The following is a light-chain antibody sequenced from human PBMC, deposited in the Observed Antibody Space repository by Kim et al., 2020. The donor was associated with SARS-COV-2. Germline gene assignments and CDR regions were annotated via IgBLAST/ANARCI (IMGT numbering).Light chain of an antibody. CDR3: SSYTTSSTRV. V-gene: IGLV2-14*03. CDR1: GSDIGTYNY. CDR2: DVR. J-gene: IGLJ3*02. Sequence: GHSITITCTGTGSDIGTYNYVSWFQQHPGKAPKLLIFDVRNRPSGVSDRFSGSKSGSTASLTISGLQSEDEADYYCSSYTTSSTRVFGGGTKLTVL.